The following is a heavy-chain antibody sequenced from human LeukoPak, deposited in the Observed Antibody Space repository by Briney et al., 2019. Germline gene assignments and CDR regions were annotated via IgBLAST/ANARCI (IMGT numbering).Heavy chain of an antibody. V-gene: IGHV3-11*01. J-gene: IGHJ4*02. Sequence: GGSLRLSCAASGLTFSDYYMSWIRQAPGKGLERVSYISSSGSTIYYADSVKGRFTISRDNAKNSLYLQMNSLRAEDTAVYYCAKDKLPPEEPNSFWSGYSNYWGQGTLVTVSS. CDR3: AKDKLPPEEPNSFWSGYSNY. CDR2: ISSSGSTI. CDR1: GLTFSDYY. D-gene: IGHD3-3*01.